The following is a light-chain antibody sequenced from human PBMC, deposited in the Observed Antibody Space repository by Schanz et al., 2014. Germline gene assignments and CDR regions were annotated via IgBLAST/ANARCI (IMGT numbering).Light chain of an antibody. J-gene: IGKJ3*01. V-gene: IGKV1-39*01. CDR1: QNINTY. CDR2: SAS. CDR3: QQSYMSPFT. Sequence: DIQMTQFPSSLSASVGDRVTITCRASQNINTYLNWYQQKPGKAPNLLVYSASNLQSGVPSRFGGSGSGTDFTLTISNLQPEDFATYYCQQSYMSPFTFGPGTKVDI.